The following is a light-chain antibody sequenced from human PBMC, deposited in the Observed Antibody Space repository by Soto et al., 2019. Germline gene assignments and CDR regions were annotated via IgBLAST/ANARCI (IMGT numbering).Light chain of an antibody. CDR1: SSDIGGYNY. CDR3: YSYAGDVTFV. V-gene: IGLV2-11*01. Sequence: QSLLTQPRSVSGSPGQSVTIPCTGTSSDIGGYNYVSWYQQHPGKAPKVLIYDVNQRPSGVPDRFSGSKSGNTASLTISGLQPEDEADYYCYSYAGDVTFVFGRGTKVTVL. J-gene: IGLJ1*01. CDR2: DVN.